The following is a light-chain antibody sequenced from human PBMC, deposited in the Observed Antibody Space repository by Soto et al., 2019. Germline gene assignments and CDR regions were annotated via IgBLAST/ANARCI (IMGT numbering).Light chain of an antibody. Sequence: EIVLTQSPATLSLSPGEIATLFCRASQSVSSYLAWYQQKPGQAPRLLIYGASSRATGIPDRFSGSGSGTDFTLTISRLEPEDVAVYYCQQYGSSPRTFGQGTKVDIK. CDR2: GAS. V-gene: IGKV3-20*01. J-gene: IGKJ1*01. CDR1: QSVSSY. CDR3: QQYGSSPRT.